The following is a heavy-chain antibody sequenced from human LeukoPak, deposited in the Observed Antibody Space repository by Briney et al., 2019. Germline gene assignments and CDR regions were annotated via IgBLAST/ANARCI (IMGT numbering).Heavy chain of an antibody. CDR1: GFTFSSYG. CDR2: ISGSGETT. Sequence: GGSLRLSCAASGFTFSSYGMTWLRQTPAKGLEWVSAISGSGETTYYSDSVKGRFTISRDNSKNTLFLRMNSLRVEDAAMYYCAKTHGYFDQWGQGSWSPSPQ. J-gene: IGHJ4*02. V-gene: IGHV3-23*01. D-gene: IGHD3-22*01. CDR3: AKTHGYFDQ.